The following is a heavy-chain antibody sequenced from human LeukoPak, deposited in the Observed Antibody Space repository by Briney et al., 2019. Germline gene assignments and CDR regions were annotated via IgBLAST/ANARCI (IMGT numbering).Heavy chain of an antibody. CDR1: GFTVSSNY. Sequence: GGSLRLSCAASGFTVSSNYMSWVRQAPGKGLEWVSVIYSGGSTYYADSVKGRFTISRDNSKNTLYLQMNSLGAEDTAVYYCAGRLSGVPAAQKPWGQGTLVSVSS. V-gene: IGHV3-66*02. D-gene: IGHD2-2*01. J-gene: IGHJ5*02. CDR2: IYSGGST. CDR3: AGRLSGVPAAQKP.